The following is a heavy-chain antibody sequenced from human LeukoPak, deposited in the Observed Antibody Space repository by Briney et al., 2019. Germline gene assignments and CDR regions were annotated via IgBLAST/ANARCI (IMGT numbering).Heavy chain of an antibody. V-gene: IGHV4-4*07. CDR2: IYTRGST. CDR1: GGSINKYY. J-gene: IGHJ3*02. CDR3: ARGRYCSADICSGGDAFDI. Sequence: SETLSLTCTVSGGSINKYYWRWIRQPAGKGLEWIGRIYTRGSTNYNPGLKSRVTMSVDTSKNQFSLKLSSVTAADTAVYYCARGRYCSADICSGGDAFDIWGQGTMVSVSS. D-gene: IGHD2-15*01.